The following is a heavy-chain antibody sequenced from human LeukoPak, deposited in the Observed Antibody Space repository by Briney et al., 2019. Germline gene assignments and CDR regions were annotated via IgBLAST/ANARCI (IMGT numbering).Heavy chain of an antibody. CDR3: ARVGTEGYNS. D-gene: IGHD5-24*01. V-gene: IGHV4-34*01. Sequence: SETLSLTCAVYGGSFSGYYWSWIRQPPGKGLEWIGEINHSGSTNYNPSLKSRVTISVDTSKNQFSLKLSSVTAADTAVYYCARVGTEGYNSWGQGTLVTVSS. CDR1: GGSFSGYY. CDR2: INHSGST. J-gene: IGHJ4*02.